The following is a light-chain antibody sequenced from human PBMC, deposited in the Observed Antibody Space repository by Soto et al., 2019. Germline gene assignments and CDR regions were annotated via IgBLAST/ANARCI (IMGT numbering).Light chain of an antibody. CDR3: CSYAGSSTVV. V-gene: IGLV2-23*02. CDR1: NSNVGSYNL. CDR2: EVT. Sequence: QSALTQPASVSGSPGQSITISCTGTNSNVGSYNLVSWYQQHPGKAPKLMIYEVTKRPSGVSNRFSGSKTGNTASLTISGLQAEDEADYYCCSYAGSSTVVFVGGTKVTVL. J-gene: IGLJ2*01.